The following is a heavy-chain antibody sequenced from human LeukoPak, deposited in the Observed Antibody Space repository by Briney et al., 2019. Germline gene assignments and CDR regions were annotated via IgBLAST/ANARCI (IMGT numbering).Heavy chain of an antibody. CDR1: GITLSNYG. CDR2: ISGSGGGT. J-gene: IGHJ4*02. Sequence: GGSLRLSCAVSGITLSNYGMSWVRQAPGKGLEWVAGISGSGGGTNYADSVKGRFTISRDNYKNTLYLQMNSLGAEDTAVYFCAKRGVVIRVILVGFHKEAYYFDSWGQGALATVSS. V-gene: IGHV3-23*01. D-gene: IGHD3-22*01. CDR3: AKRGVVIRVILVGFHKEAYYFDS.